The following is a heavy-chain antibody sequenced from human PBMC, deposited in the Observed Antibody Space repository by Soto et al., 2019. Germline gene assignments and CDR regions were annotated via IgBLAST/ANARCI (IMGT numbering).Heavy chain of an antibody. CDR1: GFTFSSYA. Sequence: PGGSLRLSCAASGFTFSSYAMTWVRQAPGKGLEWVGRIKSKTDGGTTDYAAPVKGRFTISRDDSKNTLYLQMNSLKTEDTAVYYCTSASSTLYSSSWSYYYYYYAMDVWGQGTTVTVSS. V-gene: IGHV3-15*01. CDR2: IKSKTDGGTT. J-gene: IGHJ6*02. CDR3: TSASSTLYSSSWSYYYYYYAMDV. D-gene: IGHD6-13*01.